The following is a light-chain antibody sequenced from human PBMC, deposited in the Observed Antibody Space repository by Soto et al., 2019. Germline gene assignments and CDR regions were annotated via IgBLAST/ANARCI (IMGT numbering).Light chain of an antibody. V-gene: IGKV3-15*01. CDR2: GAS. CDR1: QSVSSN. CDR3: QQHNNWPWT. J-gene: IGKJ1*01. Sequence: EIGMTQSPATRSVSPGERATLSCRASQSVSSNLAWYQQKPGQAPRLLIYGASTRATGIPVRFSGSGSGTEFTLTISSLQSEDYALYYCQQHNNWPWTFGQGTKVDIK.